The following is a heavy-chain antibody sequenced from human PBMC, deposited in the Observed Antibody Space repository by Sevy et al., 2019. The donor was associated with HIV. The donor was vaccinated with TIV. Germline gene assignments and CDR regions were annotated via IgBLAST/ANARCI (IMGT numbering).Heavy chain of an antibody. CDR3: AREGCTKHHDY. CDR1: GFTFRKYS. D-gene: IGHD2-8*01. CDR2: LSFGCGEI. Sequence: GGSLRLSCAASGFTFRKYSMSWVRQPPGKGLEWVSTLSFGCGEINYADSVKGRFTISRDNSKSSVYLQMNNLRPEDTAVYYCAREGCTKHHDYWGQGTLVTVSS. J-gene: IGHJ4*02. V-gene: IGHV3-23*01.